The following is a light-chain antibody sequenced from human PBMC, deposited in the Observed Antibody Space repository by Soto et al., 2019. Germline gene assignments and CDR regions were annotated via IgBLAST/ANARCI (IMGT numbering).Light chain of an antibody. J-gene: IGKJ1*01. V-gene: IGKV1-5*03. CDR1: QTTSSW. Sequence: DIQMTQSPSTLSGSVGDRVTITCRATQTTSSWLAWYQQKPGKAPKLLIYKASTLKSGVPSRFSGSGSGTEFSLTISSLQPDDFATYDCQHYNSYSEAFGQGTKVELK. CDR2: KAS. CDR3: QHYNSYSEA.